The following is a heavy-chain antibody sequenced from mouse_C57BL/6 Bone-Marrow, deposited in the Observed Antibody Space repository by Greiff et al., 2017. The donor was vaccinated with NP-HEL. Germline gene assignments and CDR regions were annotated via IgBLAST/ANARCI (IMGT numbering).Heavy chain of an antibody. Sequence: QVQLKESGPGLVQPSQSLSITCTVSGFSLTSYGVHWVRQSPGKGLEWLGVIWRGGSTDYNAAFMSRLSITKDNSKSQVFFKMNSLQADDTAIYYCAKMVDGYYDYFDYWGQGTTLTVSS. CDR1: GFSLTSYG. V-gene: IGHV2-5*01. CDR2: IWRGGST. D-gene: IGHD2-3*01. J-gene: IGHJ2*01. CDR3: AKMVDGYYDYFDY.